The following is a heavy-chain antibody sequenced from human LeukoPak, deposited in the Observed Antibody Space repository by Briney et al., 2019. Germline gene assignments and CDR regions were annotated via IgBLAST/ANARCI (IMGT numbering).Heavy chain of an antibody. Sequence: ASVKVSCKVSGYTLTELSMHWVRQAPGKGLEWMGGFDPEDGETIYAQKFQGRVTMTEDTSTDTAYMELSSLRSEDTAVYYCGTDPWGSGSYYSFRWGQGTLVTVSS. CDR1: GYTLTELS. CDR3: GTDPWGSGSYYSFR. V-gene: IGHV1-24*01. CDR2: FDPEDGET. J-gene: IGHJ4*02. D-gene: IGHD3-10*01.